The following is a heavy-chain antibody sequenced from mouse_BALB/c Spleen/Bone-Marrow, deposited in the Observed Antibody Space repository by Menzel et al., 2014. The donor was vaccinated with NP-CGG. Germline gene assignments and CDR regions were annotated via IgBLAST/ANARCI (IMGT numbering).Heavy chain of an antibody. V-gene: IGHV2-9*02. Sequence: VKLMESGPGLVAPSRSLSITCTVSGFSLTSYGVHWVRQPPGKGLEWLGVIWAGGSTNYNSALMSRLSISKDNSKSQVFLKMNSLQTDDTAMYYCAREGSTMITTAFAYWGQGTLVTVSA. J-gene: IGHJ3*01. CDR1: GFSLTSYG. CDR2: IWAGGST. CDR3: AREGSTMITTAFAY. D-gene: IGHD2-4*01.